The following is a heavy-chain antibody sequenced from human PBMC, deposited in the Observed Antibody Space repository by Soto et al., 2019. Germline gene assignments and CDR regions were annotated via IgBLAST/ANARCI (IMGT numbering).Heavy chain of an antibody. CDR1: GGTFSSYA. CDR3: ARDAVAGPPHVGYFDY. J-gene: IGHJ4*02. Sequence: SVKVSCKASGGTFSSYAISWVRQAPGQGLEWMGGIIPIFGTANYAQKFQGRVTITADESTSTAYMELSSLRSEDTAVYYCARDAVAGPPHVGYFDYWGQGTLVTVSS. V-gene: IGHV1-69*13. D-gene: IGHD6-19*01. CDR2: IIPIFGTA.